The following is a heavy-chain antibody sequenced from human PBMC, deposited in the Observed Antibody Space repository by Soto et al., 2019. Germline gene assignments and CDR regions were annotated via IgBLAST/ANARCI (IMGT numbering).Heavy chain of an antibody. D-gene: IGHD6-13*01. CDR2: IYYSGST. Sequence: QVQLQESGPGLVKPSQTLSLTCTVSGGSISSGGYYWSWIRQHPGKGLEWIGYIYYSGSTYYNPSLKSRVTISVDTSKNQFALKLSSVTAADTAVYYCARDHKAGDYYGMDVWGQGTTVTVSS. J-gene: IGHJ6*02. CDR3: ARDHKAGDYYGMDV. CDR1: GGSISSGGYY. V-gene: IGHV4-31*03.